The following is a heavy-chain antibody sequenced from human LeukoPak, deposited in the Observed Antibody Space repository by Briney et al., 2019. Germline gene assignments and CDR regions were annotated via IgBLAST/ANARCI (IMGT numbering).Heavy chain of an antibody. Sequence: GGSLRLSCAASGFTFDDYGMSWVRQAPGKGLEWVSFIRSDESDKYYADSVKGRFTISRDNSKNTLCLQMNSLRAEDTAVYYCAKDFTGSSWTQDYWGQGTLVIVSS. CDR3: AKDFTGSSWTQDY. CDR1: GFTFDDYG. J-gene: IGHJ4*02. CDR2: IRSDESDK. V-gene: IGHV3-30*02. D-gene: IGHD6-13*01.